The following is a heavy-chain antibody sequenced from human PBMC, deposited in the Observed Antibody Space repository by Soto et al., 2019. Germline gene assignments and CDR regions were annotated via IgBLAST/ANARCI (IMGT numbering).Heavy chain of an antibody. V-gene: IGHV4-4*07. Sequence: SETLSLTCTVSGGSISGYFWTWIRQPAGTGLEWIGSIYTNDTTNYHSNPKRRGTMSVDTSKNYFSLNLDYVTAADTAVYYCAREAVEATATSWLDSWGQGTPVTVSS. CDR3: AREAVEATATSWLDS. CDR1: GGSISGYF. CDR2: IYTNDTT. J-gene: IGHJ4*02. D-gene: IGHD2-15*01.